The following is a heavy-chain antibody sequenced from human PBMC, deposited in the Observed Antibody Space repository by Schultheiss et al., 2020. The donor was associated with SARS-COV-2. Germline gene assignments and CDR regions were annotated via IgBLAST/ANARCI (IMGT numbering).Heavy chain of an antibody. Sequence: SETLSLTCAVSGGSISSSNWWSWVRQSPGEGLHYIGTIYYGGNTYYNPSLESRLTLSGDTSKNQFSLRLTSVTPADTAVYYCARHGGRYSIKYHFDSWGQGTQVTVSS. J-gene: IGHJ4*02. CDR2: IYYGGNT. V-gene: IGHV4-4*02. CDR1: GGSISSSNW. D-gene: IGHD3-10*01. CDR3: ARHGGRYSIKYHFDS.